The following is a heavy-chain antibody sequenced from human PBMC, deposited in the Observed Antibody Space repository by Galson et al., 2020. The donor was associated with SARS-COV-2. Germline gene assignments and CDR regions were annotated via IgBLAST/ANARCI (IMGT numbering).Heavy chain of an antibody. V-gene: IGHV3-64*04. CDR3: ARDSDTGSYGLGDY. J-gene: IGHJ4*02. D-gene: IGHD1-26*01. CDR1: GFIFSDYA. CDR2: ISSNGATS. Sequence: GGSLRLSCSASGFIFSDYALHWVRQAPGQGLEYVSAISSNGATSYYADSVKGRFTISRDNSRNTLYLQMNSLRAEDTAVYYCARDSDTGSYGLGDYWGQGTLVTVSP.